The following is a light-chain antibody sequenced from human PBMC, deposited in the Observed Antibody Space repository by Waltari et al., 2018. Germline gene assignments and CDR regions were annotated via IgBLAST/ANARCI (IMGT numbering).Light chain of an antibody. CDR3: QQYDTYPLT. V-gene: IGKV1-5*03. J-gene: IGKJ3*01. CDR2: KAS. CDR1: QSISSW. Sequence: DIQMTQSPSTLSASVGDRVTITCRASQSISSWLAWYQQKTGEAPKFLIYKASTLESGVPARVSGSGSGTEFTLTISSLQPDDFATYYCQQYDTYPLTFGPGTKVEIK.